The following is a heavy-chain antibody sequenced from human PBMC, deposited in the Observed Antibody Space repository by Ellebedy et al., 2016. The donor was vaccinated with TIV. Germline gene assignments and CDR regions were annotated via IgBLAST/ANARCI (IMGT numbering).Heavy chain of an antibody. Sequence: GGSLRLSCKGSGYSFTNYWIGWVRQMPGKGLEWMGIIYPGDSDTRYSPSFQGQVTISADKSISTAYLQWSSLKASDTAIYYCARPRGDGYNPYYFDYWGQGTPVTVSS. CDR1: GYSFTNYW. CDR2: IYPGDSDT. J-gene: IGHJ4*02. V-gene: IGHV5-51*01. D-gene: IGHD5-24*01. CDR3: ARPRGDGYNPYYFDY.